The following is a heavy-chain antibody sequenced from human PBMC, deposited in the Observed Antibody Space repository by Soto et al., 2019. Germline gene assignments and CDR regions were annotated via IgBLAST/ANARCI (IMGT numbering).Heavy chain of an antibody. CDR3: AKGPRSASGYYYMDV. CDR1: GFTLSTYD. V-gene: IGHV3-13*01. CDR2: LSYAGDT. D-gene: IGHD3-10*01. Sequence: EVQLVESGGGLVQPGGSLRLSCAASGFTLSTYDMHWVRQATGKGLEWVAALSYAGDTYYPGSVKGRFTVSRESAKNSLYLQTNSLTAGDTAVYYCAKGPRSASGYYYMDVWGKGTTVTVSS. J-gene: IGHJ6*03.